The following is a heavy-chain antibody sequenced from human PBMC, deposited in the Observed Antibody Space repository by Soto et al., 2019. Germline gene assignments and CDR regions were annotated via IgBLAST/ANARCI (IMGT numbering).Heavy chain of an antibody. J-gene: IGHJ4*02. CDR2: MSPDGSEK. D-gene: IGHD1-26*01. V-gene: IGHV3-7*04. CDR1: GFIFTHYY. Sequence: EVQLVESGGGLVQPGGSLRLSCAASGFIFTHYYMGWVRHAPGKGLEWVANMSPDGSEKFYVDSVKGRFTISRDNAKNSLYLHMNSLRAEDTAVYYCARDPFELELLLDYWGQGTLVTVSS. CDR3: ARDPFELELLLDY.